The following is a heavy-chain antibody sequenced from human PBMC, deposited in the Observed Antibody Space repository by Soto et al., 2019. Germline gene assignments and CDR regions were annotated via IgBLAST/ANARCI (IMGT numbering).Heavy chain of an antibody. CDR3: AHIVVAGLGYYFDY. D-gene: IGHD6-19*01. CDR1: GFSLSSTRMA. J-gene: IGHJ4*02. V-gene: IGHV2-5*02. Sequence: PTQTLTLTCTFSGFSLSSTRMAVGWIRQPPGKALEWLALIYWGDDKRYSPFLKSRLTITKDTSKNQVVLTMSNMDPVDTARYYCAHIVVAGLGYYFDYWGQGTLVTVSS. CDR2: IYWGDDK.